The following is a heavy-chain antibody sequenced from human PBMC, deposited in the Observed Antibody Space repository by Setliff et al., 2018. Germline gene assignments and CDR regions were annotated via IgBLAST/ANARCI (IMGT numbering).Heavy chain of an antibody. CDR1: GYSFTSYW. Sequence: PGESLKISCKGSGYSFTSYWIAWVRQMPGKGLEWMGIIYPGDSDTRYSPSFQGQVTISADRSISTAYLQWRSLKASDTAIYFCAIIDDAIMDLGYWGQGTLVTVSS. D-gene: IGHD5-12*01. V-gene: IGHV5-51*01. CDR2: IYPGDSDT. J-gene: IGHJ4*02. CDR3: AIIDDAIMDLGY.